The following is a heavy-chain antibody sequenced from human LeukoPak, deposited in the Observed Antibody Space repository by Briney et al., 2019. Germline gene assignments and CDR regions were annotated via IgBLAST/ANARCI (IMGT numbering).Heavy chain of an antibody. CDR3: ARDGYSGYQGGPGFDY. CDR2: IIPIFGTA. J-gene: IGHJ4*02. V-gene: IGHV1-69*01. CDR1: GGTFSSYA. D-gene: IGHD5-12*01. Sequence: SVKVSCKASGGTFSSYAISRVRQAPGQGLEWMGGIIPIFGTANYPQKFHGRVTITSDEATSTAYMGLSSLRSEDTAVYYCARDGYSGYQGGPGFDYWGQGTLVTVSS.